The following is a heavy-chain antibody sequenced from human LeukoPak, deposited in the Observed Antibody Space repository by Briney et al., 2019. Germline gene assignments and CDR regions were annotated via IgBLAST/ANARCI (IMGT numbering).Heavy chain of an antibody. J-gene: IGHJ4*02. D-gene: IGHD6-19*01. CDR3: ARADSSGRVIDY. Sequence: SSETLSLTCSVSGGSISSYHWSWIRQPPGKGLEWIGCIYYSGSTNYNPSLKSRVTISVDTSKNQFSLKLSSVTAADTAVYYCARADSSGRVIDYWGQGTLVTVSS. CDR1: GGSISSYH. CDR2: IYYSGST. V-gene: IGHV4-59*01.